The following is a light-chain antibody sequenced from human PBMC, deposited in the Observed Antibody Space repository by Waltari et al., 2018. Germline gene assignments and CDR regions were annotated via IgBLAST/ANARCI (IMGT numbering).Light chain of an antibody. CDR2: WAS. V-gene: IGKV4-1*01. J-gene: IGKJ2*01. CDR1: QSVLYSSNNKNY. Sequence: DIVMTQSPDSLAVSLGERATINCKSSQSVLYSSNNKNYLAWYQRKPGQPPKLLIYWASTRESGVPDRFSGRGSGTDFTLTISSLQAEDVAVYYCQQYYSTPPPTFGQGTKLEIK. CDR3: QQYYSTPPPT.